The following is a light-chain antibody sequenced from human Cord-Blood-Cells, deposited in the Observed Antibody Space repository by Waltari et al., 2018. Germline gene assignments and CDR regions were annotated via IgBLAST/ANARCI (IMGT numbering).Light chain of an antibody. CDR1: QIVLYSSNNKNY. CDR3: QQYYSTPYT. CDR2: WAS. Sequence: DIVMTHSPDSLAVSLGARATNNRQSSQIVLYSSNNKNYLAWCQQKPGQPPTLLISWASTRESGVPDRFSGSGSGTDFTLTISSLQAEDVAVYYCQQYYSTPYTFGQGTKLEIK. V-gene: IGKV4-1*01. J-gene: IGKJ2*01.